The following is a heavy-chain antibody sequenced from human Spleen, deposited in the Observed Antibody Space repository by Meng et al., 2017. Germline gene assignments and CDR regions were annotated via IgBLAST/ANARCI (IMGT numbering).Heavy chain of an antibody. CDR1: GFTFSNAW. Sequence: EWQLGESGGGFVKPGGSLRPSCAASGFTFSNAWMTWVRQAPGKGLEWIGRMKSNVDGGTVDYAAAVKGRFFISRDDSENTFYLQMNSLKTEDTAVYYCSGHVDYWGHGTLVTVSS. CDR2: MKSNVDGGTV. V-gene: IGHV3-15*01. CDR3: SGHVDY. J-gene: IGHJ4*01.